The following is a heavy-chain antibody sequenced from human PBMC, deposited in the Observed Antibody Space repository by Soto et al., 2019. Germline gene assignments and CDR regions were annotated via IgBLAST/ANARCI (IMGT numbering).Heavy chain of an antibody. D-gene: IGHD3-3*01. V-gene: IGHV3-30-3*01. J-gene: IGHJ4*02. CDR2: ISYDGSNK. CDR1: GFTFSNYA. CDR3: ARDKRDLRFLEWSYYFDY. Sequence: QVQLVESGGGVVQPGRSLRLSCVPSGFTFSNYAMHWVRQAPGKGLEWVAVISYDGSNKYYADSVKGRFTISRDNSKNTVYLQMNSLRAEDTAVYYCARDKRDLRFLEWSYYFDYWGQGTLVTVSS.